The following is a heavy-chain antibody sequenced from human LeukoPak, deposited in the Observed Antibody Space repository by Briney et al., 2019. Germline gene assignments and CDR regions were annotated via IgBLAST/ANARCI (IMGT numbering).Heavy chain of an antibody. D-gene: IGHD3/OR15-3a*01. CDR1: GFTFSNAW. Sequence: GGPLSLSCATSGFTFSNAWMTWVRQAPGKGLEWVGRIIRTNDGGTTDHAAPVKGRFSISRDDSKNTPYLQMNSLKTEDTGVYYCTTDSYDLWGHGTLVTVSS. J-gene: IGHJ4*01. CDR3: TTDSYDL. V-gene: IGHV3-15*01. CDR2: IIRTNDGGTT.